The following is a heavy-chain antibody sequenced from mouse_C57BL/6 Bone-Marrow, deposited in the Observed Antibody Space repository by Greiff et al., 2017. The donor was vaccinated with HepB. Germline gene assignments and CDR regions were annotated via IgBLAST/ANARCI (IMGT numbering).Heavy chain of an antibody. CDR1: GFTFSDAW. Sequence: EVKLQESGGGLVQPGGSMILSCAASGFTFSDAWMDWVRQSPEKGLEWVAEIRNKANNHATYYAVSVKGRFTISRDDSKSSVYLQMNSLRAEDTGIYYCTRPDYYGSSYWYFDVWGTGTTVTVSS. CDR3: TRPDYYGSSYWYFDV. D-gene: IGHD1-1*01. CDR2: IRNKANNHAT. J-gene: IGHJ1*03. V-gene: IGHV6-6*01.